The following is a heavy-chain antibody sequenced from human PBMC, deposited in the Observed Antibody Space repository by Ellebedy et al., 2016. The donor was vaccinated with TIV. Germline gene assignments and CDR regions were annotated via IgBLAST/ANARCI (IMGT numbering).Heavy chain of an antibody. D-gene: IGHD4-17*01. Sequence: GESLKISCVASGFPFSTYSMNWVRQAPGKGLEWVSYICSSSSTIYYADSVKGRLTVSRDNAKNSLYLQMDRLRADDTAVYYCARAGDYNLLSPAGGSWGQGTLVTVSS. V-gene: IGHV3-48*01. CDR1: GFPFSTYS. CDR3: ARAGDYNLLSPAGGS. J-gene: IGHJ5*02. CDR2: ICSSSSTI.